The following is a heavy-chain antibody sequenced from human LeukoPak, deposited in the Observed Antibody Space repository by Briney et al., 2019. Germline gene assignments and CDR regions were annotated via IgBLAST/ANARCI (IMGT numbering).Heavy chain of an antibody. Sequence: GGSLRLSCAASGFTFSSYAMNWVRQVPGKGLEWVATIVGDGYKAYYADSVKGRSVISRDNSQNTLYLQMNSLRAEDTSIYYCAKDIVFLFGDPRGQGALVTVSS. CDR2: IVGDGYKA. CDR3: AKDIVFLFGDP. V-gene: IGHV3-23*01. CDR1: GFTFSSYA. J-gene: IGHJ5*02. D-gene: IGHD2-15*01.